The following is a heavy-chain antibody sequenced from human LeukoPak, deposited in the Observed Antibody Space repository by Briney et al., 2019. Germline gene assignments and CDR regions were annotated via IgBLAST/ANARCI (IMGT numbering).Heavy chain of an antibody. J-gene: IGHJ2*01. V-gene: IGHV3-23*01. D-gene: IGHD4-17*01. Sequence: GGSLRLSCAASGFTFSSYAMSWVRQAPGMGLEWVSGIYNSGATYYADSVRGRFTISRDISKNTLYLQMSSLRAEDTAVYYCAKDLTVTTLGYFDLWGRGTLVTVSS. CDR2: IYNSGAT. CDR1: GFTFSSYA. CDR3: AKDLTVTTLGYFDL.